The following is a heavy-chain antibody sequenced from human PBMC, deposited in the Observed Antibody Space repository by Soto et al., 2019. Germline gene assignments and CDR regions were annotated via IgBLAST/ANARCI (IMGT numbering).Heavy chain of an antibody. J-gene: IGHJ4*02. Sequence: SETLSLTCSVYGGSVSSSTYYWGWIRQPPGKALEWIGSIYFSGSIYYKSSLKSRVTISVDTSKNQFSLKLTSVTAADTAVYYCARHGVAALKFDYWGQGTLVTVSS. CDR3: ARHGVAALKFDY. CDR2: IYFSGSI. CDR1: GGSVSSSTYY. D-gene: IGHD6-25*01. V-gene: IGHV4-39*01.